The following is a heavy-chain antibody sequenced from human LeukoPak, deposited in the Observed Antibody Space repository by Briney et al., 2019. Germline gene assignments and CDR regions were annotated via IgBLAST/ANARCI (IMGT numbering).Heavy chain of an antibody. D-gene: IGHD1-1*01. CDR2: IYYSGST. Sequence: PSETLSLTCTVSGASISDYYWSWIRQPPGKGLEWIGYIYYSGSTNYNPSLKSRVTISIDTSKNQFSLKVSSVTAADTAVYYCARKRTGDQGYYFDYWGQGTLVTVSS. V-gene: IGHV4-59*13. CDR1: GASISDYY. J-gene: IGHJ4*02. CDR3: ARKRTGDQGYYFDY.